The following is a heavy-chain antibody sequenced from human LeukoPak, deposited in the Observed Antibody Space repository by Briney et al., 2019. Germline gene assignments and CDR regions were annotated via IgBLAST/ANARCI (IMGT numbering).Heavy chain of an antibody. CDR1: GGSISSGGHY. V-gene: IGHV4-31*03. D-gene: IGHD3-16*01. CDR2: IYYSGST. CDR3: SGYSNVLDGMDV. Sequence: PSETLSLTCTVSGGSISSGGHYWSWIRQHPGKGLEWIGYIYYSGSTYYNPSLKSRGTISVDTSKNQFSLKLSSVTAADTAVYHCSGYSNVLDGMDVWGQGTTVTVSS. J-gene: IGHJ6*02.